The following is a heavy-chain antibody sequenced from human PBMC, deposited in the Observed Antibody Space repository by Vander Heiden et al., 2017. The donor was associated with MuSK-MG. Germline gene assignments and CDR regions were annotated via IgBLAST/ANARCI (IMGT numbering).Heavy chain of an antibody. CDR3: AKPRDA. J-gene: IGHJ6*03. CDR1: GFTFNMYV. Sequence: EVRVLESGGGLTQPTGSLRLSCVASGFTFNMYVMCWVRQAPGKGLEWVSGISGSGDRIYSSDSVKRRFNICRDNSKTTLYLQMSSLRDEDTAVYFCAKPRDAWGNRTQGTVS. V-gene: IGHV3-23*01. CDR2: ISGSGDRI.